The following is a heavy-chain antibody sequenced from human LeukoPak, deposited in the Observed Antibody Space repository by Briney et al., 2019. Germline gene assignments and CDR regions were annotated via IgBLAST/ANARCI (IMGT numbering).Heavy chain of an antibody. D-gene: IGHD3-9*01. CDR1: GYTFTSYD. Sequence: ASVKVSCKASGYTFTSYDINWVRQPTGQGLGWMGWMNYNSGNKDYAQKFQGRVTKTRNTSISTAYMELRRLRSEETAVYYCARGPTRLRYCDWLPQTTHYFDFGGQRTLVTVSS. CDR2: MNYNSGNK. CDR3: ARGPTRLRYCDWLPQTTHYFDF. J-gene: IGHJ4*02. V-gene: IGHV1-8*01.